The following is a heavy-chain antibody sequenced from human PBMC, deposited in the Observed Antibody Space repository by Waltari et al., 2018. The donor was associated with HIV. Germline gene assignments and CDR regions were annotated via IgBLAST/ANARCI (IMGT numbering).Heavy chain of an antibody. CDR3: GRGAAGSVSDY. V-gene: IGHV3-72*01. CDR1: GFTLCAHY. J-gene: IGHJ4*02. D-gene: IGHD2-15*01. CDR2: SRSNANGYTT. Sequence: EVPLVESGGGLVQPGGSLRLSCAASGFTLCAHYMDGFRQAPGKGLEWVGRSRSNANGYTTEYAASVEGRFSISRDEASNSAYLQMNSLKTEDTAVYFCGRGAAGSVSDYWGPGTLVTVSS.